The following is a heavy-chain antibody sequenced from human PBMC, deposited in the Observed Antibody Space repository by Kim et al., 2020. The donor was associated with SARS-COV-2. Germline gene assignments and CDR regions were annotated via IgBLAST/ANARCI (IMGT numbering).Heavy chain of an antibody. J-gene: IGHJ4*02. Sequence: ASVKVSCKVSGYSLSELSMHWARQAPGKGLEWMGGFDPEDGETLYAQKFQGRVTLTEDTSTDTAYMELSSLRSDDTAVYYCATEPRTGVDYWGQGTLVTVSS. CDR3: ATEPRTGVDY. V-gene: IGHV1-24*01. D-gene: IGHD3-10*01. CDR2: FDPEDGET. CDR1: GYSLSELS.